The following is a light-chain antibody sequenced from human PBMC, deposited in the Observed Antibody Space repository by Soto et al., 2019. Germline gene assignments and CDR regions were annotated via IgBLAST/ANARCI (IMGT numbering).Light chain of an antibody. J-gene: IGKJ5*01. CDR2: ASS. CDR3: QQSYSTPIT. Sequence: DIQITHSRSSLSSSVLYRLTITCLASQNIKNYLNWYQQKPGKAPKLLIYASSSLQSGVPSRFSGSGSGADFILTISSLQSEDFATYYCQQSYSTPITFGQGTRLEIK. CDR1: QNIKNY. V-gene: IGKV1-39*01.